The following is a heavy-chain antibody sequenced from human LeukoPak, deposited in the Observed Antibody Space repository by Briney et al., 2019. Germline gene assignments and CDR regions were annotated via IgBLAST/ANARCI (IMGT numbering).Heavy chain of an antibody. CDR3: ARVNDFWSGYNWFDP. D-gene: IGHD3-3*01. V-gene: IGHV4-61*02. J-gene: IGHJ5*02. Sequence: SETLSLTCTVSGGSISSGSYYWRWIRQPAGKGLEWIGRIYTSGSTNYNPSLKSRVTISVDTSKNQFSLKLSSVTAADTAVYYCARVNDFWSGYNWFDPWGQGTLVTVSS. CDR2: IYTSGST. CDR1: GGSISSGSYY.